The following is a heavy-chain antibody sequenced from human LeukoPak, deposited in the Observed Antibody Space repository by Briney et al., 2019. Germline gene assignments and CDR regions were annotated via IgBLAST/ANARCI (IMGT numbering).Heavy chain of an antibody. CDR3: ARVKVGSWDWFDP. D-gene: IGHD1-26*01. V-gene: IGHV3-74*01. CDR2: INTDGSST. Sequence: PGGSLRLSCAASGFTFSSYWMHWVRQAPGKGLVWVSRINTDGSSTSYADSAKGRFTISRDNAKNTAYLQMNSLRAEDTAVYYCARVKVGSWDWFDPWGQGTLVTVSS. CDR1: GFTFSSYW. J-gene: IGHJ5*02.